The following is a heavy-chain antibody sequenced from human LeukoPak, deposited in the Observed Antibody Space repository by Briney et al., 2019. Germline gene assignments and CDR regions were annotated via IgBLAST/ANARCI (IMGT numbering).Heavy chain of an antibody. V-gene: IGHV1-69*13. D-gene: IGHD5-18*01. CDR3: ARFGLDTAMVTPNIQSHYYYYYGMDV. CDR2: IIPIFGTA. J-gene: IGHJ6*02. CDR1: GGTFSSYA. Sequence: SVKVSCKASGGTFSSYAISWVRQAPGQGLEWMGGIIPIFGTANYAQKFQGRVTITADESTSTAYMELRSLRSDDTAVYYCARFGLDTAMVTPNIQSHYYYYYGMDVWGQGTTVTVSS.